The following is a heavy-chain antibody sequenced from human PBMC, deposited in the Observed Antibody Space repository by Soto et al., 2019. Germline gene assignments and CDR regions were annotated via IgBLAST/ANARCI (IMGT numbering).Heavy chain of an antibody. J-gene: IGHJ4*02. CDR2: ISNRGSDT. Sequence: VGSLRLSCAGSGFTFINYAMTWVRQAPGKGLEWVSSISNRGSDTYYVDSVKGRFTISRDNSKNTLYLQMNSLRAEDTAVYYCAKDTYSSSWYFWGQGTLVIVSS. CDR3: AKDTYSSSWYF. D-gene: IGHD6-13*01. V-gene: IGHV3-23*01. CDR1: GFTFINYA.